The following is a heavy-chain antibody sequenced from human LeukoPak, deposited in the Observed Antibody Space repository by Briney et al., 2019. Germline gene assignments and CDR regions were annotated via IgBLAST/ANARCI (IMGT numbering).Heavy chain of an antibody. V-gene: IGHV4-31*03. CDR2: IYYSGST. CDR1: GGSISSGGYY. J-gene: IGHJ5*02. CDR3: ARDSGNNWFDP. Sequence: SETLSLTCIVSGGSISSGGYYWSWIRQHPGKGLEWIGYIYYSGSTYYNPSLKSRVTISVDTSKNQFSLKLSSVTAADTAVYYRARDSGNNWFDPWGQGTLVTVSS. D-gene: IGHD1-26*01.